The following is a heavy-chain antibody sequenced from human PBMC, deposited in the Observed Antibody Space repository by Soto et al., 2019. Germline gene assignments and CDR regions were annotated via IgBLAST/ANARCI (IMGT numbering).Heavy chain of an antibody. CDR1: GFTFSSYG. CDR2: ISYDGSNK. D-gene: IGHD2-2*01. CDR3: AKDRPLGYQLLSYYFDY. V-gene: IGHV3-30*18. Sequence: PGGSLRLSCAASGFTFSSYGMHWVRQAPGKGLEWVAVISYDGSNKYYADSVKGRFTISRDNSKNTLYLQMNSLRAEDTAVYYCAKDRPLGYQLLSYYFDYWGQGT. J-gene: IGHJ4*02.